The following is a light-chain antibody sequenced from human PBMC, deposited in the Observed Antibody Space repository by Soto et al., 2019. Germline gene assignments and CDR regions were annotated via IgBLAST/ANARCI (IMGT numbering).Light chain of an antibody. CDR1: QSVSNSY. Sequence: EIVLPQSPGILSLSPGERATLSCRASQSVSNSYLAWYQQKPGQAPRLLMYAASNRATGIPDRFSGSGSGTDVTLTISRLEPEDFAVYYCQQYPTWTFGQGNKVEIK. V-gene: IGKV3-20*01. CDR3: QQYPTWT. CDR2: AAS. J-gene: IGKJ1*01.